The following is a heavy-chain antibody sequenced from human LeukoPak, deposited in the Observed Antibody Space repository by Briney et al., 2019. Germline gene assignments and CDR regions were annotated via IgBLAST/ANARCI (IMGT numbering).Heavy chain of an antibody. V-gene: IGHV1-18*01. Sequence: ASVKVSCKASGYTFTNYGIIWVRQAPGRGLEWMGWNSAYNDNTNYAQKLQGRVTMTTDTSTSTAYMELRSLRSDDTAVYYCARVQKLRRYYYYYYMDVWGKGTTVTISS. D-gene: IGHD1-26*01. CDR3: ARVQKLRRYYYYYYMDV. J-gene: IGHJ6*03. CDR1: GYTFTNYG. CDR2: NSAYNDNT.